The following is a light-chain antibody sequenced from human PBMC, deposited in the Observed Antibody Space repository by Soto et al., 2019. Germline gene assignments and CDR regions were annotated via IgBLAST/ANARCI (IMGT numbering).Light chain of an antibody. J-gene: IGKJ1*01. CDR2: KAS. Sequence: DIQMTQSPSTLSASVGDRVTITCRASQSIDSWLAWYQQKPGKAPKLLIYKASSLEGGVPSRFSGSGSGTEFTLTISSLQPDDFATYYCQQYNGYWTFGQGTKVEIK. CDR1: QSIDSW. V-gene: IGKV1-5*03. CDR3: QQYNGYWT.